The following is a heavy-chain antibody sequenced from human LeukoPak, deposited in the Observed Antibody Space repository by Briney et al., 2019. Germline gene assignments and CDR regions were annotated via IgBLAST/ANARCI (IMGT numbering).Heavy chain of an antibody. CDR1: GYTFTSYA. J-gene: IGHJ3*02. V-gene: IGHV7-4-1*02. Sequence: GASVKVSCKASGYTFTSYAMNWVRQAPGQGLEWMGWVNTNTGNPTYAQGVTGRFVFSLDTSVSTAYLQISSLKAEDTAVYYCAREDRWGRWLQLGAFDIWGQGTMVTVSS. CDR3: AREDRWGRWLQLGAFDI. D-gene: IGHD5-24*01. CDR2: VNTNTGNP.